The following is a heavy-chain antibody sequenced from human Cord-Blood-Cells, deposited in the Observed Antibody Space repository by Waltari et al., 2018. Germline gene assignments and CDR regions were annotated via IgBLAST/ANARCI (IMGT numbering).Heavy chain of an antibody. J-gene: IGHJ3*02. V-gene: IGHV4-39*01. D-gene: IGHD3-9*01. CDR3: ARPQWGYFDWLFAFDI. CDR2: IYYSGST. CDR1: GGSISSSSYY. Sequence: QLQLQESGPGLVKPSETLSLTCTVSGGSISSSSYYWGWTRQPPGKGLEWIGSIYYSGSTYYNPSLKSRVTISVDTSKNQFSLKLSSVTAADTAVYYCARPQWGYFDWLFAFDIWGQGTMVTVSS.